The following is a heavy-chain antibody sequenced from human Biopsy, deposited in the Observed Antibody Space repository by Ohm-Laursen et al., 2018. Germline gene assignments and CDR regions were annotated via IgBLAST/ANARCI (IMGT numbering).Heavy chain of an antibody. J-gene: IGHJ3*02. CDR1: GFKFDEFA. V-gene: IGHV3-9*01. D-gene: IGHD6-19*01. CDR2: INWNSDRV. Sequence: SLRLSCAASGFKFDEFAMHWVRQTPGKGLEWVSAINWNSDRVDYADSVKGRFTISRDNAENSLYLQMNSLRAEDTALYYCAKDRRAVAGYDAFDIWGQGTMVTVSS. CDR3: AKDRRAVAGYDAFDI.